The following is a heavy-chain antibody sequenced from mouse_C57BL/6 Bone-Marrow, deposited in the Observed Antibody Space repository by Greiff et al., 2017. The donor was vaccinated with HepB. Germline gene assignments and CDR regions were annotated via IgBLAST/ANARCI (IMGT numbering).Heavy chain of an antibody. CDR3: ARRLLLYFDY. CDR2: ISSGGSYT. D-gene: IGHD1-1*01. J-gene: IGHJ2*01. CDR1: GFTFSSYG. V-gene: IGHV5-6*02. Sequence: EVKVVESGGDLVKPGGSLKLSCAASGFTFSSYGMSWVRQTPDKRLEWVATISSGGSYTYYPDSVKGRCTISRDNAKNTLYLQMSSLKSEDTAMYYCARRLLLYFDYWGQGTTLTVSS.